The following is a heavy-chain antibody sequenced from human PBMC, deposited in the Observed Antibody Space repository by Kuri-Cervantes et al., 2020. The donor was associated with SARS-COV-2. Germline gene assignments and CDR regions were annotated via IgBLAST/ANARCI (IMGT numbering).Heavy chain of an antibody. CDR3: ARDSDDYGDYGAFDI. CDR1: GFTLSSYA. V-gene: IGHV3-30*04. D-gene: IGHD4-17*01. J-gene: IGHJ3*02. Sequence: GGSRRPACEASGFTLSSYAMDWVRKAQGKELEWVAVISYDGSNKYYADSVKGRFTSSRDNSKNTLYLQMNSLRAEDTAVYYCARDSDDYGDYGAFDIWGQGTMVTVSS. CDR2: ISYDGSNK.